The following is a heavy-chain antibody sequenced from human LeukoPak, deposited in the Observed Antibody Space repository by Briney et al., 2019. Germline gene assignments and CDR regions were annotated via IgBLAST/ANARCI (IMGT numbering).Heavy chain of an antibody. J-gene: IGHJ3*02. Sequence: PGGSLRLSCAASGFTFRSYAMTWVRQAPGKGLEWIGSIYYSGSTYYNPSLKSRVTISVDTSKNQFSLKLSSMTAADTAVYYCARSGYSYGPGAFDIWGQGTMVTVSS. V-gene: IGHV4-39*07. CDR1: GFTFRSYA. CDR2: IYYSGST. CDR3: ARSGYSYGPGAFDI. D-gene: IGHD5-18*01.